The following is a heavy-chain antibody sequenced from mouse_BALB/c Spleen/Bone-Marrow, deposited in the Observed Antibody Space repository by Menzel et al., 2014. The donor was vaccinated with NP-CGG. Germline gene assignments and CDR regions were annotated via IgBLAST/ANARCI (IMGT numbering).Heavy chain of an antibody. CDR2: IRNKANGYTT. D-gene: IGHD1-2*01. V-gene: IGHV7-3*02. J-gene: IGHJ2*01. CDR3: ARDVGRLLFDY. CDR1: GFTFTDFY. Sequence: EVQLQQSGGGLVQPGGSLRLSCEASGFTFTDFYMNWVRRPPGEALEWLGFIRNKANGYTTEYSASVKGRFTISRDNSQSILYLQMNTLRAEDSATYYCARDVGRLLFDYWGQGTTLTVSS.